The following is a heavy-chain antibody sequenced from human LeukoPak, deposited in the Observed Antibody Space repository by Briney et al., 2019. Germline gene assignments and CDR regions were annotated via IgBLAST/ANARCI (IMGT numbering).Heavy chain of an antibody. V-gene: IGHV3-30-3*01. Sequence: GGSLRLSCAASGFTFSSYAMHWVRQAPGKGLEWVAVISYDGSNKYYADSVKGRFTISRDNSKNTLYLQMNSLRAEDTAAYYGAREAYSSSSGYYYGMDVWGQGTTVTVSS. CDR2: ISYDGSNK. CDR3: AREAYSSSSGYYYGMDV. D-gene: IGHD6-6*01. J-gene: IGHJ6*02. CDR1: GFTFSSYA.